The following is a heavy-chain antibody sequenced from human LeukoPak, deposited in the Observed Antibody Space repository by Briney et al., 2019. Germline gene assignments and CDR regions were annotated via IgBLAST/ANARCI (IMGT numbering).Heavy chain of an antibody. V-gene: IGHV4-31*03. CDR2: IYYSGST. J-gene: IGHJ3*02. CDR3: ARDYGDHGAGAFDI. Sequence: PSETLSLTCTVSGGSISSGGYYWSWIRQHPGKGLEWIGYIYYSGSTYYNPSHKSRVTISVDTSKNQFSLKLSSVTAADTAVYYCARDYGDHGAGAFDIWGQGTMVTVSS. D-gene: IGHD4-17*01. CDR1: GGSISSGGYY.